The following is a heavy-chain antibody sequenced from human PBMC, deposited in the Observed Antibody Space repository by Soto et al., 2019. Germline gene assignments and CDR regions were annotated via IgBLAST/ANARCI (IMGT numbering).Heavy chain of an antibody. CDR2: ISAYNGNT. CDR3: ARQGDLIYYYDSSGYHDAFDI. Sequence: QVQLVQSGAEVKKPGASVKVSCKASGYTFTSYGISWVRQAPGQGLEWMGWISAYNGNTNYAQKLQGRVTMTTDTSTSTANMELRSLRSDDTAVYYCARQGDLIYYYDSSGYHDAFDIWGQGTMVTVSS. J-gene: IGHJ3*02. CDR1: GYTFTSYG. D-gene: IGHD3-22*01. V-gene: IGHV1-18*01.